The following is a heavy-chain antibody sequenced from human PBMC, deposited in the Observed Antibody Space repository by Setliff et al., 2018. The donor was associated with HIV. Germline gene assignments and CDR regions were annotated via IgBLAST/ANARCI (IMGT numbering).Heavy chain of an antibody. CDR1: GYTFRSYG. D-gene: IGHD3-10*01. V-gene: IGHV1-69*06. Sequence: SVKVSCKASGYTFRSYGISWVRQAPGQGLEWMGRIIPILATSNYTQKFQGRVTITADKSTRTAYMELSSLRSEDTAVYYCARDGWDYYGSGTYPPLYYFDSWGQGTLVTVSS. CDR3: ARDGWDYYGSGTYPPLYYFDS. CDR2: IIPILATS. J-gene: IGHJ4*01.